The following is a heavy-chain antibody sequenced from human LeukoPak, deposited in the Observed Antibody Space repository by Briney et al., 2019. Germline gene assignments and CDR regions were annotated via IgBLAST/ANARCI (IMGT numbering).Heavy chain of an antibody. CDR2: MNPNSGNT. V-gene: IGHV1-8*01. D-gene: IGHD1-26*01. J-gene: IGHJ6*03. CDR1: GYTFTSYD. CDR3: ARGFVLLVGATRFYYYYYMDV. Sequence: GASVKVSCKASGYTFTSYDINWVRQATGQGLEWMGWMNPNSGNTGYAQKFQGRVTMTRNTSISTAYMELSSLRSEDTAVYYCARGFVLLVGATRFYYYYYMDVRGKGTTVTVSS.